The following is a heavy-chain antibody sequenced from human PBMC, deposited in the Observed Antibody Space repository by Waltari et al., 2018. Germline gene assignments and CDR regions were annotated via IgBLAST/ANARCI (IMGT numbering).Heavy chain of an antibody. Sequence: QVQLVQSGAEVKKPGSSVKVSCKASGGTFSSYAISWVRQAPGQGLEWMGGIIPLLGIANYAQKFQGRVTMTADESTSTAYMELSSLRSEDTAVYYCARVSSYYDSSGYEFDPWGQGTLVTVSS. V-gene: IGHV1-69*04. CDR1: GGTFSSYA. CDR2: IIPLLGIA. J-gene: IGHJ5*02. CDR3: ARVSSYYDSSGYEFDP. D-gene: IGHD3-22*01.